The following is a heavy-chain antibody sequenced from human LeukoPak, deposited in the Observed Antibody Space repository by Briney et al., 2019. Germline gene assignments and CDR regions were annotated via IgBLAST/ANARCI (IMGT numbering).Heavy chain of an antibody. V-gene: IGHV1-2*02. Sequence: ASVEVSCKASGYTFTGYYMHWVRQAPGQGLEWMGWINPNSGGTNYAQKFQGRVTMTRDTSISTAYMELSRLRSDDTAVYYCARGPRLVPLDAFDIWGQGTMVTVSS. CDR1: GYTFTGYY. CDR3: ARGPRLVPLDAFDI. J-gene: IGHJ3*02. CDR2: INPNSGGT. D-gene: IGHD3-9*01.